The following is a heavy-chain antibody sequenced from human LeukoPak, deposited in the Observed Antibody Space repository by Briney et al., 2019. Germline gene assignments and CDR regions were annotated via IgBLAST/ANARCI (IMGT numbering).Heavy chain of an antibody. D-gene: IGHD2-15*01. CDR3: AKNGDRGAYCTGGTCYPYFYYYMDV. V-gene: IGHV3-23*01. Sequence: GGSLRLSCAASGFTFSSFGMSWVRQAPGKGLEWVSAISSTGGTAYYADSVKGRFTISRDNSKNTLYLQMNSLRAEDTAIYYCAKNGDRGAYCTGGTCYPYFYYYMDVWGKGTTVTI. CDR1: GFTFSSFG. CDR2: ISSTGGTA. J-gene: IGHJ6*03.